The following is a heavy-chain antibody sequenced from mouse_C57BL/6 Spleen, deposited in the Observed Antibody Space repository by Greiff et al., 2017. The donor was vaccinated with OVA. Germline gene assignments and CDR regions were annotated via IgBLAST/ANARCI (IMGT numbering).Heavy chain of an antibody. J-gene: IGHJ4*01. CDR2: IDPSDSYT. V-gene: IGHV1-59*01. CDR1: GYTFTSYW. D-gene: IGHD2-1*01. CDR3: ARGIYYGNYGYAMDY. Sequence: QVQLKQPGAELVRPGTSVKLSCKASGYTFTSYWMHWVKQRPGQGLEWIGVIDPSDSYTNYNQKFKGKATLTVDTSSSTAYMQLSSLTSEDSAVYYCARGIYYGNYGYAMDYWGQGTSVTVSS.